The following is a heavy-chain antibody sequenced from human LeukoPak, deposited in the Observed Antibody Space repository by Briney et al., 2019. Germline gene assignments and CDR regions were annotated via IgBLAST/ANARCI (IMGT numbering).Heavy chain of an antibody. D-gene: IGHD3-10*01. V-gene: IGHV1-2*06. CDR2: INPNSGGT. Sequence: ASVKVSCKASGYTFTGYYMHWVRQAPGQGLEWMGRINPNSGGTNYAQKFQGRVTMTRDTSISTAYMELSRLRSDDTAVYYCARPVGGSGRDYFDYWGQGTLVTVSS. J-gene: IGHJ4*02. CDR1: GYTFTGYY. CDR3: ARPVGGSGRDYFDY.